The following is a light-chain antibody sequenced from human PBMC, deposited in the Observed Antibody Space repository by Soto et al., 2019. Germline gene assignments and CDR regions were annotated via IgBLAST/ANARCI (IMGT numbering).Light chain of an antibody. CDR2: GAS. Sequence: EIVMTQSPATLSVSPGERATLSCRASQSLNTNLAWYQQRPGQAPILLIYGASTRATGIPGRFSGSGSGTEFTLTISSLQSEDFAVYYCQQYNSWPPITFGQGTRLEVK. CDR1: QSLNTN. CDR3: QQYNSWPPIT. J-gene: IGKJ5*01. V-gene: IGKV3D-15*01.